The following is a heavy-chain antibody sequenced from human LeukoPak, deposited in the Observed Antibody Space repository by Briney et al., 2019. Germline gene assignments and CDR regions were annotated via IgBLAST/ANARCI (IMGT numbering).Heavy chain of an antibody. J-gene: IGHJ3*02. Sequence: PSETLSLTCTVFGGSISSYYWSWIRQPPGKGLEWIGYIYYSGSTNYNPSLKSRVTISVDTSKNQFSLKLSSVTAADTAVYYCASTSRLLDAFDIWGQGTMVTVSS. CDR2: IYYSGST. CDR1: GGSISSYY. CDR3: ASTSRLLDAFDI. D-gene: IGHD2/OR15-2a*01. V-gene: IGHV4-59*08.